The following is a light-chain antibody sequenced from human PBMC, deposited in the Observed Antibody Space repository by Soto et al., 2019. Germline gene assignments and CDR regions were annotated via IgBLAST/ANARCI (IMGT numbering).Light chain of an antibody. CDR3: SSHTGTNVI. Sequence: QSVLTQPPSASGSPGQSVTISCTGTLSDVGGQNLVSWYRQDPGKAPKLIIYDVNQRPSGVPDRFSGSKSGSTASLTVSGLQAEDEANYYCSSHTGTNVIFGGGTKLTVL. CDR1: LSDVGGQNL. J-gene: IGLJ2*01. V-gene: IGLV2-8*01. CDR2: DVN.